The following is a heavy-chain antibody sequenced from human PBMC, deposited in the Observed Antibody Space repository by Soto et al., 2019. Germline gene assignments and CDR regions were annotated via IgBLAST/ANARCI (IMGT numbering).Heavy chain of an antibody. Sequence: EVQLVESGGGLIQPGGSLRLSCAASGFTVSSNYMSWVRKARGKGLEWVSICYSGGSRYYADSVKGRFTISRDNSKNTLYLQMNILRAADTAVYYCARDRGWNTGWFDPWGQGTLVTVSS. CDR1: GFTVSSNY. J-gene: IGHJ5*02. D-gene: IGHD3-10*01. V-gene: IGHV3-53*01. CDR3: ARDRGWNTGWFDP. CDR2: CYSGGSR.